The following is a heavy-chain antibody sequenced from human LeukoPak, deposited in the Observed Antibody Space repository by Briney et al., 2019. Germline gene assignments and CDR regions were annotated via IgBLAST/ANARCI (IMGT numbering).Heavy chain of an antibody. J-gene: IGHJ4*02. D-gene: IGHD6-13*01. Sequence: SVKVSCKASGGTFSSYAISWVRQAPGQGLEWMGGIIPIFGTANYAQKFQGRVTMTADESTSTAYMELSSLRSEDTAVYYCANLLGSSSWIDYWGQGTLVTVSS. CDR3: ANLLGSSSWIDY. V-gene: IGHV1-69*01. CDR2: IIPIFGTA. CDR1: GGTFSSYA.